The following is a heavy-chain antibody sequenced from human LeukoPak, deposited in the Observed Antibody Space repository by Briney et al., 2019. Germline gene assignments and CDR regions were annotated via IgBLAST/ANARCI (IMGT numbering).Heavy chain of an antibody. Sequence: PSETLSLTCTVSGGSISSSRYYWGWIRQPPGKGLEWIGSIDYSGSTYYTPSLKSRVPISVDTSKNQFSLRLSSVTAADTAVYYCARRVGDNWFDPWGQGTLVTVSS. CDR2: IDYSGST. CDR1: GGSISSSRYY. J-gene: IGHJ5*02. V-gene: IGHV4-39*01. CDR3: ARRVGDNWFDP.